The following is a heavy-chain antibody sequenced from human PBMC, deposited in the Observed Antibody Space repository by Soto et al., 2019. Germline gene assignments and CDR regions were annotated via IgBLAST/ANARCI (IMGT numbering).Heavy chain of an antibody. CDR3: AIINYYGSGTNWFDP. J-gene: IGHJ5*02. D-gene: IGHD3-10*01. CDR2: IIPILGIA. V-gene: IGHV1-69*02. CDR1: GGTFSSYT. Sequence: QVQLVQSGAEVKKPGSSVKVSCKASGGTFSSYTISWVRQAPGQGLEWMGRIIPILGIANYAQKFQGRVTSTADKSTRTAYMELSSLRSEDTAVYYCAIINYYGSGTNWFDPWGQGTLVTVSS.